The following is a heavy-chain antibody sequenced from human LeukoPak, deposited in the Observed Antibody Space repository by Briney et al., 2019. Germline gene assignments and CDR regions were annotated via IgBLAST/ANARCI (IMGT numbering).Heavy chain of an antibody. J-gene: IGHJ6*02. Sequence: GASVTVSCKASGYTFTGYYMHWVRQAPGQGLEWMGRINPNSGGTNYAQKFQGRVTMTRDTSISTAYMELSRLRSDDTAVYYCAIDTLTGYDYGMDVWGQGTTVTVSS. V-gene: IGHV1-2*06. CDR3: AIDTLTGYDYGMDV. CDR2: INPNSGGT. D-gene: IGHD3-9*01. CDR1: GYTFTGYY.